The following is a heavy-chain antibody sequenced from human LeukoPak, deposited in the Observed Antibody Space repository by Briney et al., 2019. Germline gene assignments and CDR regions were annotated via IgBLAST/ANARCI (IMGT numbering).Heavy chain of an antibody. CDR2: ISGSGGST. CDR1: GFTFSSYA. V-gene: IGHV3-23*01. D-gene: IGHD3-3*01. CDR3: AKSADFWSGYYRPDANYYYYGMDV. J-gene: IGHJ6*02. Sequence: GGSLRLSCAASGFTFSSYAMSWVRQAPGKGLEWVSAISGSGGSTYYADSVKGPFTISRDNSKNTLYLQMNSLRAEDTAVYYCAKSADFWSGYYRPDANYYYYGMDVWGQGTTVTVSS.